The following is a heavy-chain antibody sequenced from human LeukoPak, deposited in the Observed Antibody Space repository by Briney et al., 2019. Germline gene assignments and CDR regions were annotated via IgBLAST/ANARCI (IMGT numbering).Heavy chain of an antibody. J-gene: IGHJ4*02. CDR2: INHSGST. D-gene: IGHD3-3*02. Sequence: SETLSLTCAVYGGSFSDYYWNCIRQPPGKGLEWLGEINHSGSTNYNPSLKSRVTISVDTSKNQFSLKLSSVTAADTAVYYCASAPRIFGAALDYWGQGTLVTVSS. CDR1: GGSFSDYY. V-gene: IGHV4-34*01. CDR3: ASAPRIFGAALDY.